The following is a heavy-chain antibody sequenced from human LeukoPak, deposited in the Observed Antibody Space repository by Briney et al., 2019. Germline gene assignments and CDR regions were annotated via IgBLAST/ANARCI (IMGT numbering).Heavy chain of an antibody. V-gene: IGHV4-34*01. CDR1: GGSFSGYY. CDR2: INHSGST. D-gene: IGHD6-13*01. J-gene: IGHJ1*01. CDR3: ARDRRRRIAAAGAGSEH. Sequence: SETLSLTCAVYGGSFSGYYWSWIRQPPGKGLEWIGEINHSGSTNYNPSLKSRVTISVDTSKNQFSLKLSSVTAADTAVYYCARDRRRRIAAAGAGSEHWGQGTLVTVSS.